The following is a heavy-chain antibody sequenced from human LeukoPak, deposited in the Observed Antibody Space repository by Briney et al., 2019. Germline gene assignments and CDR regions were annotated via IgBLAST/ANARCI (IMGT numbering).Heavy chain of an antibody. J-gene: IGHJ5*02. D-gene: IGHD1-26*01. Sequence: SETLSLTCAVSAGSISSYYWSWIRQPPGKGLVWIAYIYYSGSTTYNPSLKSRVTMSVDTSKNQFSLRLSSVTAADTAVYYCARGPLGAPAGNWFDPWGQGTLVTVSS. V-gene: IGHV4-59*01. CDR1: AGSISSYY. CDR2: IYYSGST. CDR3: ARGPLGAPAGNWFDP.